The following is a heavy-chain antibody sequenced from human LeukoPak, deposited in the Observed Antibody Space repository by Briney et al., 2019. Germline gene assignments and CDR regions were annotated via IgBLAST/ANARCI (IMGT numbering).Heavy chain of an antibody. J-gene: IGHJ4*02. D-gene: IGHD3-10*01. Sequence: SETLSFTCAVYGGSFCGYYWSWIRQPPGKGLEWIGEINHSGSTNYNPSLKSRVTTSVDTSKNQFSLKLSSVTAADTAVYYCARGAGGSGSYPRFDYWGQGTLVTVSS. CDR1: GGSFCGYY. V-gene: IGHV4-34*01. CDR2: INHSGST. CDR3: ARGAGGSGSYPRFDY.